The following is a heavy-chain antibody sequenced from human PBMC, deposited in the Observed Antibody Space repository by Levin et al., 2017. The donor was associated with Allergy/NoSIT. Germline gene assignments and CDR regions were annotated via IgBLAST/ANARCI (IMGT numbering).Heavy chain of an antibody. J-gene: IGHJ3*01. CDR1: GFTFSKYG. CDR3: ARVGGRNSGYDLAFDV. D-gene: IGHD5-12*01. V-gene: IGHV3-33*01. CDR2: IWYDGSKN. Sequence: GGSLRLSCEASGFTFSKYGLHWVRQAPGKGLEWVAVIWYDGSKNYYADSVEGRFTISRDDSKNTVYLQMSYLRVEDTAMYYCARVGGRNSGYDLAFDVWGQGTKVTVSS.